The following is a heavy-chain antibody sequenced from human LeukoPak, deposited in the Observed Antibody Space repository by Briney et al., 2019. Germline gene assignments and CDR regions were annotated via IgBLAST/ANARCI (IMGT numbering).Heavy chain of an antibody. J-gene: IGHJ3*02. CDR3: AKDQDGYRNPTTAFDI. CDR1: GFTFDDYA. Sequence: PGRSLRLSCAASGFTFDDYAMHWVRQAPGKGLEWVSGISWNSGSIGYADSVKGRFTISRDNAKNSLYLQMNSLRAEDTALYYCAKDQDGYRNPTTAFDIWGQGTMVTVSS. CDR2: ISWNSGSI. V-gene: IGHV3-9*01. D-gene: IGHD5-24*01.